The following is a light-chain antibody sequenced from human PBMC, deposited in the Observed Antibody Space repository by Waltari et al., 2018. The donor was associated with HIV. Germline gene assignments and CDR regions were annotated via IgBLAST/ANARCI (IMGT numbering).Light chain of an antibody. J-gene: IGLJ3*02. V-gene: IGLV1-44*01. Sequence: QSVLTQPPSASGTPGQRVTISCSGSSSNIGSNTATWYQQLPGTAPKLLIYSNNQRPSGVPDRFSGSKSGTSASLAISGLQSEDEADYYCAAWDDSLNLWVFGGGTKLTVL. CDR2: SNN. CDR1: SSNIGSNT. CDR3: AAWDDSLNLWV.